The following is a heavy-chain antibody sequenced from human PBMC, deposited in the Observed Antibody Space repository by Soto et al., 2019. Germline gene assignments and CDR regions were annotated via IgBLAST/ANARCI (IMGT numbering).Heavy chain of an antibody. J-gene: IGHJ4*02. D-gene: IGHD2-21*02. V-gene: IGHV3-74*01. CDR1: GFTFSSYW. CDR3: AIVYCGGDCSPFDY. CDR2: INSDGSST. Sequence: PGGSLRLSCAASGFTFSSYWMHCVRQVPGKGLVWVSRINSDGSSTNYADSVKGRFTISRDNAKNTLYLQMNRLRAEDTAVYYCAIVYCGGDCSPFDYWGQGT.